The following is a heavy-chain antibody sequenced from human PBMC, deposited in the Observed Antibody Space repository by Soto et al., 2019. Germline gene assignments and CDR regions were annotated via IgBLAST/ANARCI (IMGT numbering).Heavy chain of an antibody. CDR1: GYTFSSYD. Sequence: ASVKVSCKASGYTFSSYDINWVRQASGQGLEWMGWMNPKIGQRVYTPRFQGRVTMTANTSISTAYMELSSLTSEDTAVYYCARDIGTALDWFCPWGEG. CDR3: ARDIGTALDWFCP. D-gene: IGHD5-18*01. CDR2: MNPKIGQR. V-gene: IGHV1-8*01. J-gene: IGHJ5*02.